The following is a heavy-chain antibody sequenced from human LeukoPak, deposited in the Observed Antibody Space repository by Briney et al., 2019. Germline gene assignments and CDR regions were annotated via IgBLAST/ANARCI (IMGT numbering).Heavy chain of an antibody. Sequence: GGSLRLSCAASGFTFSSYSMNWVRQAPGKGLEWVSSISSSSYIYYADSVKGRFTISRDNAKNSLYLQMNSLRAEDTAVYYCAIRWELLSGDAFDIWGQGTMVTVSS. V-gene: IGHV3-21*01. CDR3: AIRWELLSGDAFDI. CDR1: GFTFSSYS. J-gene: IGHJ3*02. D-gene: IGHD1-26*01. CDR2: ISSSSYI.